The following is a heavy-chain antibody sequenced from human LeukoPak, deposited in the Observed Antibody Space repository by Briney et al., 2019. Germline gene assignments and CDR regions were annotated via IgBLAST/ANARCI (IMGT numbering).Heavy chain of an antibody. D-gene: IGHD3-3*01. V-gene: IGHV3-74*01. CDR3: ARGFTIFGVVNDAFDI. CDR1: GFTFSDYW. J-gene: IGHJ3*02. CDR2: IDSDGSST. Sequence: PGGSLRLSCAAPGFTFSDYWMHWVRQAPGKGLVWVSRIDSDGSSTSNADSVKGRFTISRDNAKNTVYLQMNSLRAEDTAVYYCARGFTIFGVVNDAFDIWGQGTMVTVSS.